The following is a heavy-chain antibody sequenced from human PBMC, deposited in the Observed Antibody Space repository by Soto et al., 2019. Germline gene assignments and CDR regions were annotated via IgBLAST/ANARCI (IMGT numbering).Heavy chain of an antibody. CDR3: AKDIGCSGDGCYRHYYYYYGLDV. Sequence: EVQLVESGGGLVQPGRSLRLSCAASGFTFDDYAMHWVRQAPGKGLEWVSGISWNIGIIAYADSVKGRFTISRDNAKNSLYLQMNSLRAEDTALYFCAKDIGCSGDGCYRHYYYYYGLDVWGQGTTVTVSS. CDR1: GFTFDDYA. J-gene: IGHJ6*02. CDR2: ISWNIGII. D-gene: IGHD2-15*01. V-gene: IGHV3-9*01.